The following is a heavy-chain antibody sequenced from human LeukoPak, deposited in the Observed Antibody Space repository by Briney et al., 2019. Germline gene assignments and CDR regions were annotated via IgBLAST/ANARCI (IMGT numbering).Heavy chain of an antibody. J-gene: IGHJ1*01. CDR2: IKQDGSEK. V-gene: IGHV3-7*01. CDR3: ARVQDGSSWYEYFQH. Sequence: GGSLRLSCAASGFTFVGYWMSWVRQAPGKGLEWVANIKQDGSEKYYVDSVKGRFTISRDNTKNSLYLQMNSLRAEDTAVYYCARVQDGSSWYEYFQHWGQGTLVTVSS. CDR1: GFTFVGYW. D-gene: IGHD6-13*01.